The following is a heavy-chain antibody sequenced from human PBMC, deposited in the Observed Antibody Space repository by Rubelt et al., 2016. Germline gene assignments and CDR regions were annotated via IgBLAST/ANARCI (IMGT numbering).Heavy chain of an antibody. CDR2: INSDGSST. CDR3: ARDLLSRSRITTLDY. J-gene: IGHJ4*02. V-gene: IGHV3-74*01. Sequence: QVPGKGLVWVSRINSDGSSTSYADSVKGRFTISRDNSKNTLYLQMNSLRAEDTAVYYCARDLLSRSRITTLDYWGQGTLVTVSS. D-gene: IGHD4-11*01.